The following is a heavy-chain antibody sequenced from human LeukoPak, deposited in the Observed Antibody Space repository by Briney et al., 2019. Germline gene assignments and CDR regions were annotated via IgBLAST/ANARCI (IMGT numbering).Heavy chain of an antibody. Sequence: GGSLRLSCAASGFTLSSYWMSWVRQAPGKGLEWVSYITSSSNAIYYADSVKGRFTISRDNAKNSLYLQMDSLRAEDTAVYYCARKSGSSGYPFDYWGQGILVSVSS. CDR2: ITSSSNAI. V-gene: IGHV3-48*04. D-gene: IGHD3-22*01. CDR3: ARKSGSSGYPFDY. J-gene: IGHJ4*02. CDR1: GFTLSSYW.